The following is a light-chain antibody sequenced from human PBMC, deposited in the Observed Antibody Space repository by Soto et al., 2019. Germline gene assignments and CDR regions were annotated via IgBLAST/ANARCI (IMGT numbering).Light chain of an antibody. CDR1: QSVSSSY. J-gene: IGKJ5*01. Sequence: EIVLTQSPGTLSLSPGERATLSCRASQSVSSSYLAWYQQKPGQAPRLLIYGASSRATGIPDRFSGSGSGTYFSLTTSRLEPEDFAVYYCQQYGNSPPRITFGHGTRLEIK. CDR2: GAS. V-gene: IGKV3-20*01. CDR3: QQYGNSPPRIT.